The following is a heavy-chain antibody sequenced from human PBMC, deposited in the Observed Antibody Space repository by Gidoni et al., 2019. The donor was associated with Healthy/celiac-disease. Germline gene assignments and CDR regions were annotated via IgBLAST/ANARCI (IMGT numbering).Heavy chain of an antibody. CDR3: AKDGYSSSLGAPDY. J-gene: IGHJ4*02. V-gene: IGHV3-23*01. Sequence: EVQLLESGGGLVQPGGSMRLSCAASGFDFSNYAMSWVRQAPGKGLEWVSGISGSGGNTYYADSVEGRFTISRDNSKNTLYLQMNSLRAEEKAVYYCAKDGYSSSLGAPDYWGQGTLVTVSS. D-gene: IGHD6-13*01. CDR2: ISGSGGNT. CDR1: GFDFSNYA.